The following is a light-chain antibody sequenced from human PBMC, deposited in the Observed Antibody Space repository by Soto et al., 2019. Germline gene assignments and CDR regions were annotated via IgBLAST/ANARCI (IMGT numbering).Light chain of an antibody. V-gene: IGLV1-40*01. CDR3: QSFDTNLNAVV. CDR2: DTT. Sequence: QSVMTQPPSVSAAPGQKVTISCSGSSSNIGGNSVSWYQQLPGTAPKLLIFDTTNRPSGVPGRFSGSKSGASASLAITGLLPEDEADFFCQSFDTNLNAVVFGGGTKLTVL. CDR1: SSNIGGNS. J-gene: IGLJ2*01.